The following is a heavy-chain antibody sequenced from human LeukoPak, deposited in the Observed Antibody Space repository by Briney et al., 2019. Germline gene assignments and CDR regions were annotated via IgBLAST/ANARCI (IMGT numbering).Heavy chain of an antibody. J-gene: IGHJ6*03. Sequence: GGSVRLSCAASGFTFRNYALSWVRQAPGKGLEGVSAVSSSGSLTNYADSVKGRFSISRDNSKNTLFLQMNSLSAEDTAVYYCAKDGGFSYFSYMDVWGKGTTVTVSS. D-gene: IGHD3-10*01. CDR3: AKDGGFSYFSYMDV. CDR2: VSSSGSLT. CDR1: GFTFRNYA. V-gene: IGHV3-23*01.